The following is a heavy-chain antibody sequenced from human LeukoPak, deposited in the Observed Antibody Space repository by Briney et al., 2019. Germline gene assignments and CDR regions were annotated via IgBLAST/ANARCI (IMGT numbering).Heavy chain of an antibody. CDR1: GYTFTNYD. V-gene: IGHV1-8*03. J-gene: IGHJ4*02. Sequence: GASVKVSCESSGYTFTNYDINWVRQATGQGLEWMGWMNPNSGNTGYAQKFQGRVTITRDTSIGTAYMELSSLRSDDTAVYYCARRSDYYDSSAYYYWGQGTLVTVSS. D-gene: IGHD3-22*01. CDR2: MNPNSGNT. CDR3: ARRSDYYDSSAYYY.